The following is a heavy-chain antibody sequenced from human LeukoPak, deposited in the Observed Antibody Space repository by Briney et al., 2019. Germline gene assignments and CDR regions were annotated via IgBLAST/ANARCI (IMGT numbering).Heavy chain of an antibody. CDR3: ATGYCSSTSCYFWSGGNHRMDV. Sequence: ASVKVSCKVSGYTLTELSMHWVRQAPGKGLEWMGGFDPEDGETIYAQKFQGRVTMTEDTSTDTACMELSSLRSEDTAVYYCATGYCSSTSCYFWSGGNHRMDVWGQGTTVTVSS. J-gene: IGHJ6*02. V-gene: IGHV1-24*01. CDR1: GYTLTELS. CDR2: FDPEDGET. D-gene: IGHD2-2*01.